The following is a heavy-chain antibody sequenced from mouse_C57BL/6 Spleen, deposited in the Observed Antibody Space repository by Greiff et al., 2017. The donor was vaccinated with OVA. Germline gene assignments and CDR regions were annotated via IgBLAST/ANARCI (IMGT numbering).Heavy chain of an antibody. J-gene: IGHJ3*01. V-gene: IGHV10-3*01. CDR1: GFTFNTYA. CDR2: IRRKSSNYAT. CDR3: VRDITTV. D-gene: IGHD1-1*01. Sequence: EVQVVESGGGLVQPKGSLKLSCAASGFTFNTYAMHWVRQAPGKGLEWVARIRRKSSNYATYYADSVKDRFTISRDDSQSMLYLQMNNLKTEDTAMYYCVRDITTVWGQGTLVAVSA.